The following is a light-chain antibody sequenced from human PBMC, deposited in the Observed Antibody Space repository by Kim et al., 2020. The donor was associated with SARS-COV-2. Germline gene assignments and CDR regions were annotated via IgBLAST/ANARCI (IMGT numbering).Light chain of an antibody. CDR1: SLRMFY. V-gene: IGLV3-19*01. CDR3: NSRDSSGDHLI. J-gene: IGLJ2*01. Sequence: AVGQTVRITCQGDSLRMFYASWYQQKPGQAPLLVMFSKNNRPSGIPDRFSGSSSGDTASLITTGAQAEDEGDYYCNSRDSSGDHLIFGGGTQLTVL. CDR2: SKN.